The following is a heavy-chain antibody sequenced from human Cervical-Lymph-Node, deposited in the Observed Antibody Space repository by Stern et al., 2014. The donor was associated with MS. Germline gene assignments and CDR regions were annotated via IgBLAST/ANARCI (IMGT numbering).Heavy chain of an antibody. Sequence: QMQLVQSGGAVVQPGRSLRLSCAASGFTFSSYGMHWVRQAPGKGLGWGTVISYDGNHKYYAASVKGRFTISRDNSKNTLHLQMNSVTPDDTAIYYCARDYEDTSMLFDHWGQGTLVTVSS. D-gene: IGHD2-8*01. CDR3: ARDYEDTSMLFDH. J-gene: IGHJ4*02. V-gene: IGHV3-30*03. CDR2: ISYDGNHK. CDR1: GFTFSSYG.